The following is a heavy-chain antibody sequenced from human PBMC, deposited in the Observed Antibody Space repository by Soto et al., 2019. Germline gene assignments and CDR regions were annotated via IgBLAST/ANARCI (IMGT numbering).Heavy chain of an antibody. D-gene: IGHD2-21*02. V-gene: IGHV3-48*01. J-gene: IGHJ4*01. CDR1: GFVFGGYS. Sequence: GRSLRLSCAASGFVFGGYSMNWVRQAPGKGLEWISYISSGSSSIYYSDSVKGRFTISRDNAKNSLFLQMNSLRAEDTAVYYCAITASPDGYWGHGSLLTVSS. CDR2: ISSGSSSI. CDR3: AITASPDGY.